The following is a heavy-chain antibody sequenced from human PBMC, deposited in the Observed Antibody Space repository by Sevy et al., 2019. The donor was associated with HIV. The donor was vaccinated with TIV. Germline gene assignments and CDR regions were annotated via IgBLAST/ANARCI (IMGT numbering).Heavy chain of an antibody. V-gene: IGHV4-59*02. CDR2: IWYSGRT. D-gene: IGHD3-10*01. J-gene: IGHJ4*02. CDR3: AKMEELLPLL. CDR1: GDSVSSSY. Sequence: SETLSLTYTVSGDSVSSSYWTWIRQPPGKGLEWIGYIWYSGRTNYNSSLRSRVTISLDTSNNHFSLNLRSVTTADTAVYYCAKMEELLPLLWGQGTLVTVSS.